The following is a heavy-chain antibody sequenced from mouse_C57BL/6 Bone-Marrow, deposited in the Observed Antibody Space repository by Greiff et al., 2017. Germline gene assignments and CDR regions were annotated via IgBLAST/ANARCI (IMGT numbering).Heavy chain of an antibody. D-gene: IGHD1-1*01. CDR2: IYPRDGST. Sequence: QVQLQQSDAELVKPGASVKISCKVSGYTFTDHTIHWMKQRPEPGLEWIGYIYPRDGSTKYNEKFKGKATLTADKSSSTAYMQLNSLTSEDSAVYFCAILYYYGSSSFDYWGQGTTLTVSS. CDR1: GYTFTDHT. CDR3: AILYYYGSSSFDY. J-gene: IGHJ2*01. V-gene: IGHV1-78*01.